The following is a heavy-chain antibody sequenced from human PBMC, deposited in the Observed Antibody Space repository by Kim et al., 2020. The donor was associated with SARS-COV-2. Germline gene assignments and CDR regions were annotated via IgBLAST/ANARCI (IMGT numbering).Heavy chain of an antibody. Sequence: GGSLRLSCAASGLSFSSYAVSWVRQAPGKGLEWLSSISGSGGNTYYADSVKGRFTVSRDNSKDTLFLQMNSLRAEDTAVYYCAKAATKISYYGMDVWGHGTTVTVSS. CDR1: GLSFSSYA. CDR3: AKAATKISYYGMDV. CDR2: ISGSGGNT. D-gene: IGHD6-25*01. V-gene: IGHV3-23*01. J-gene: IGHJ6*02.